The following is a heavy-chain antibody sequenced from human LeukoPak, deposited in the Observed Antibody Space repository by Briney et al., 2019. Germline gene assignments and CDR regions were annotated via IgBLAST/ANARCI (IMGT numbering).Heavy chain of an antibody. CDR2: FNHSRGT. CDR3: AKASYYYYGMDV. V-gene: IGHV4-34*01. CDR1: GGSISSYY. J-gene: IGHJ6*02. Sequence: SETLSLTCIVSGGSISSYYWSWIRQPPGRGLEWIGEFNHSRGTNYNPSLKSRVTISVDTSKNQFSLKLSSVTAADTAVYYCAKASYYYYGMDVWGQGTTVTVSS.